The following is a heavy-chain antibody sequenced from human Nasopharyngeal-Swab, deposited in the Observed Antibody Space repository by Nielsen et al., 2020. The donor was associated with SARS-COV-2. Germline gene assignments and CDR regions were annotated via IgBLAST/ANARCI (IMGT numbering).Heavy chain of an antibody. V-gene: IGHV4-59*01. CDR3: ARANGYYLEDWFDT. Sequence: SETLSLTCTVSGGSISSYYWSWIRQPPGKGLEWIGYIYYSVSTNSNPSLKSRVTISVDTSKNQFSLKLSSVTAAATAVYYWARANGYYLEDWFDTWGQGTLVTVSS. CDR1: GGSISSYY. CDR2: IYYSVST. D-gene: IGHD4-17*01. J-gene: IGHJ5*02.